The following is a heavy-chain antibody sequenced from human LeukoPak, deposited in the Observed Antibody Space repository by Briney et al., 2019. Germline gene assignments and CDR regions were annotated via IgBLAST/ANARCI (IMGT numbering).Heavy chain of an antibody. V-gene: IGHV4-59*08. D-gene: IGHD3-22*01. CDR1: GGSISSYY. CDR3: VGTYYYDSTWFDY. Sequence: SETLSLTCTVSGGSISSYYWSWIRQPPGKGLEWIGYIYYSGSTNYNPSLKSRVTISVDTSKNQFSLKLSSVTAADTAVYYCVGTYYYDSTWFDYWGQGTLVTVSS. J-gene: IGHJ4*02. CDR2: IYYSGST.